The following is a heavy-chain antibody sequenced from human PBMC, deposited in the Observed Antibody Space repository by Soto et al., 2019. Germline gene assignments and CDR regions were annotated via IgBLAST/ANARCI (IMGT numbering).Heavy chain of an antibody. CDR1: GGTFSSYA. CDR2: IIPIFGTA. V-gene: IGHV1-69*13. Sequence: PGPSVKVSCKASGGTFSSYAISWVRQAPGQGLEWMGGIIPIFGTANYAQKFQGRVTITADESTSTAYMELSSLRSEDTAVYYCASYDSSGYSKYGMDVWGQGTTVTVSS. D-gene: IGHD3-22*01. CDR3: ASYDSSGYSKYGMDV. J-gene: IGHJ6*02.